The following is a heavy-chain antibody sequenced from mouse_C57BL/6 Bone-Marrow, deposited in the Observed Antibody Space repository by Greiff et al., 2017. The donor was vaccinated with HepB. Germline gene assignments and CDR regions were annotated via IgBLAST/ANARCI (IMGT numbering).Heavy chain of an antibody. V-gene: IGHV1-39*01. CDR1: GYSFTDYN. CDR3: ARCLAGTFDC. Sequence: EVQLQQSGPELVKPGASVKISCKASGYSFTDYNMNWVKQSNGKSLEWIGVINPNYGTNSYNQKFKGKATLTADQSTSTVYMQRNSLTSEDSAVYYCARCLAGTFDCWGQGTTLTVSS. J-gene: IGHJ2*01. D-gene: IGHD4-1*01. CDR2: INPNYGTN.